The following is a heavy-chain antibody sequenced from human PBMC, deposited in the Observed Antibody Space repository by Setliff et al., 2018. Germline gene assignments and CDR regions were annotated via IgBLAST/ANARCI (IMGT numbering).Heavy chain of an antibody. CDR1: GYNFNNYW. Sequence: GESLKISCKGSGYNFNNYWIGWVRQMPGKGLEWMGIIYLGDSDTRYSPSFQGHVTISADKSISTAYLQWSSLEASDTAMYYCARLTPMADFDYWGQGTLVTVS. V-gene: IGHV5-51*01. D-gene: IGHD5-18*01. J-gene: IGHJ4*02. CDR3: ARLTPMADFDY. CDR2: IYLGDSDT.